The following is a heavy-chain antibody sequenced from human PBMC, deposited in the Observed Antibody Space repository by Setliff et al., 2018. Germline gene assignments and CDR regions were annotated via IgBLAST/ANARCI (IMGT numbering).Heavy chain of an antibody. J-gene: IGHJ5*02. D-gene: IGHD2-15*01. CDR1: GASITSGGFY. V-gene: IGHV4-61*09. CDR3: ARARYCSGGSCYWTWFGP. CDR2: ISPSGST. Sequence: PSDTLSLTCSVSGASITSGGFYWTWIRQPAGKGLEWIGHISPSGSTTYNPSLKSRVTISVDSSINQFSLKLNSVTAADTAVYYCARARYCSGGSCYWTWFGPWGQGTLVTVSS.